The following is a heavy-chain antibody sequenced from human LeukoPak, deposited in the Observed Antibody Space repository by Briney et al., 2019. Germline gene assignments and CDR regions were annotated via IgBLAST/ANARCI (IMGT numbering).Heavy chain of an antibody. Sequence: GGSLKLSCAASGFTVSDSTMHWVRQASGKGLEWVGRIRSKANSYATAYAASVKGRFTISRDDSKNTAYLQMNSLKIEDTAVYYCTRTGIGVAARPGYYYGMDVWGQGTTATVSS. D-gene: IGHD6-6*01. CDR2: IRSKANSYAT. CDR3: TRTGIGVAARPGYYYGMDV. J-gene: IGHJ6*02. CDR1: GFTVSDST. V-gene: IGHV3-73*01.